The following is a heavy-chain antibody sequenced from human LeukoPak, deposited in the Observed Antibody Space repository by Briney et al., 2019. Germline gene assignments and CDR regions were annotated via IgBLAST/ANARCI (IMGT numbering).Heavy chain of an antibody. D-gene: IGHD3-10*01. Sequence: GGSLRLSCAASGFTFSSYAMSWVRKAPGKGLEWDSAISGSGGSTYYADSVKGRFTISRDNSKNTLYLQMNSLRAEDTAVYYCAKEVYYGSGSYPGFDYWGQGTLVTVSS. CDR2: ISGSGGST. J-gene: IGHJ4*02. CDR3: AKEVYYGSGSYPGFDY. CDR1: GFTFSSYA. V-gene: IGHV3-23*01.